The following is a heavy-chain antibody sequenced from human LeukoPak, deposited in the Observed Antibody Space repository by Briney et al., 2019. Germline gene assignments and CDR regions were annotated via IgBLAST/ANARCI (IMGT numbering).Heavy chain of an antibody. J-gene: IGHJ4*02. CDR3: ARGDDSGYYDYFDY. Sequence: EGSLRLSCAASGFTVDSNYLSWVRQAPGKGLEWVSTIYTGGNTYYAASVKGRFTISRDFSKNTVFLHMNSLRAEDTAMYYCARGDDSGYYDYFDYWGQGALVTVSS. CDR1: GFTVDSNY. V-gene: IGHV3-53*01. CDR2: IYTGGNT. D-gene: IGHD3-22*01.